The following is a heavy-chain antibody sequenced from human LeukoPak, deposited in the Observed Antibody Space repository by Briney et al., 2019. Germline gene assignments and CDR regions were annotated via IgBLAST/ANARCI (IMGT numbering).Heavy chain of an antibody. D-gene: IGHD2-21*02. CDR1: GFSLSTSGVG. Sequence: SGPTLVNPTQTLTLTCTFSGFSLSTSGVGVGWIRQPPGKALEWLALIYWDDDKRYSPSLKSRLTITKDTSKNQVVLTMTNMDPVDTATYYCAHSPGDRPFVAYCGGDCYLAPYYFDYWGQGTLVTVSS. V-gene: IGHV2-5*02. CDR3: AHSPGDRPFVAYCGGDCYLAPYYFDY. J-gene: IGHJ4*02. CDR2: IYWDDDK.